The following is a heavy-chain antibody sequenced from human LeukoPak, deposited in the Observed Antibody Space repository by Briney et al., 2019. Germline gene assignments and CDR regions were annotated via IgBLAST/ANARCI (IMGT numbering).Heavy chain of an antibody. Sequence: GRSLRLSCAASGFTFDDYAMHRVRQAPGKGLEWVSGISWNSGSIGYADSVKGRFTISRDNAKNSLYLQMNSLRAEDMALYYCAKGHDSSGWYSDWFDPWGQGTLVTVSS. D-gene: IGHD6-19*01. V-gene: IGHV3-9*03. CDR2: ISWNSGSI. CDR3: AKGHDSSGWYSDWFDP. J-gene: IGHJ5*02. CDR1: GFTFDDYA.